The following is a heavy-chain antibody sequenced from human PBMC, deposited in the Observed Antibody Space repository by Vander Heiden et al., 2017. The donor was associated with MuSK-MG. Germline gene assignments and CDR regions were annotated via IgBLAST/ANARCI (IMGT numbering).Heavy chain of an antibody. CDR3: ATLVVGAPND. CDR1: GFTFRNYW. J-gene: IGHJ4*02. CDR2: INRDGSQK. V-gene: IGHV3-7*01. Sequence: EVRLVESGGDTVQPGGSLSLSCAASGFTFRNYWMSWIRQAPGKGLEFVANINRDGSQKYYVDSVEGRFTISRDNAKDSLYLQMNSLRAEDTAVFYCATLVVGAPNDWGQGTLVTVS. D-gene: IGHD1-26*01.